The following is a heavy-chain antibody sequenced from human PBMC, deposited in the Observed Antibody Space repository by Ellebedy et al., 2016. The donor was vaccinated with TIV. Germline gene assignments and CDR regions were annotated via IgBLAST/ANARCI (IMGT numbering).Heavy chain of an antibody. CDR2: LDYTGGP. V-gene: IGHV4-39*01. J-gene: IGHJ3*02. CDR3: ARNMTSITISGEASAHGAFDI. D-gene: IGHD3-3*01. CDR1: GGSIVSHFSH. Sequence: SETLSLTXTVSGGSIVSHFSHWGWVRQAPEKGLEWLGSLDYTGGPYYNPSLRGRLTISVDTSTNQVSLELNSVTAADTAVYYCARNMTSITISGEASAHGAFDIWGQGTMVTVSS.